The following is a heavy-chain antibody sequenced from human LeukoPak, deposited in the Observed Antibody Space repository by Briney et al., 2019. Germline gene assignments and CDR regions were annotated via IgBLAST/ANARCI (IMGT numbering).Heavy chain of an antibody. CDR3: ARSSSITIGYSYYYYMDV. Sequence: SETLSLTCSVYGGSVSAYYWNWIRQPPGKGLEWIGEINHSGSTNYNPSLKSRVTISVDASKNQFSLKLSSVTAADTAVYYCARSSSITIGYSYYYYMDVWGKGTTVTVSS. CDR1: GGSVSAYY. CDR2: INHSGST. V-gene: IGHV4-34*01. D-gene: IGHD3-3*01. J-gene: IGHJ6*03.